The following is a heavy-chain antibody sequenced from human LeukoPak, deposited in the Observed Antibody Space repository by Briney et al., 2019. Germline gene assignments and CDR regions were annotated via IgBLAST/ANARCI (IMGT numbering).Heavy chain of an antibody. J-gene: IGHJ4*02. Sequence: GGSLRLSCAASGFTFSNYWMHWVRQAPGKGLVWVSRINTDGSSTNYADSVKGRFTISRDNSKNTLYLQMNSLRAEDTAVYYCAKESIAAAGPYFDYWGQGTLVTVSS. CDR2: INTDGSST. CDR1: GFTFSNYW. CDR3: AKESIAAAGPYFDY. V-gene: IGHV3-74*01. D-gene: IGHD6-13*01.